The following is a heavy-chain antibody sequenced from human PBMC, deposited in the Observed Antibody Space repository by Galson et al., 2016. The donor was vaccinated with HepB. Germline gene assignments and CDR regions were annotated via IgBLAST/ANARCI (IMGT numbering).Heavy chain of an antibody. V-gene: IGHV3-7*01. CDR2: IKADGSAE. Sequence: SLRLSCAVPGFSFRSYWMSWVRQTPEKGLEWVANIKADGSAEDYVDSVKGRFTISRDNAKSSLYLQMSSLRPEDTAVYHCVPQLSVDVIRSSSFNSWGQGTLVTVSS. CDR1: GFSFRSYW. J-gene: IGHJ4*02. D-gene: IGHD2-8*01. CDR3: VPQLSVDVIRSSSFNS.